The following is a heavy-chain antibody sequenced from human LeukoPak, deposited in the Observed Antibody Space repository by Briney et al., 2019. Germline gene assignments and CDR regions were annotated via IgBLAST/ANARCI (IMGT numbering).Heavy chain of an antibody. CDR1: GFTFSSYG. V-gene: IGHV3-33*01. Sequence: GGSLRLSCAASGFTFSSYGMHWVRQAPGKGLEWVAVIWYGGSNKYYADSVKGRFTISRDNSKNTLYLQMNSLRAEDTAVYYCARDDYYDSSGYSDYWGQGTLVTVSS. D-gene: IGHD3-22*01. CDR3: ARDDYYDSSGYSDY. J-gene: IGHJ4*02. CDR2: IWYGGSNK.